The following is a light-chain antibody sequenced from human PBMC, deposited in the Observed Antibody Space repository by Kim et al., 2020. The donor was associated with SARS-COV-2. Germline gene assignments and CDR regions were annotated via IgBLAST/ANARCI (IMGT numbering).Light chain of an antibody. V-gene: IGLV3-25*03. Sequence: SYELTQPPSESVSPGQTARITCSGDALSKIFAYWYQQKSGQAPVLVIYNDSEKPSGIPERFSGSSSGTTVTLTISGVQAEDEADYYCQSADSSGTTWVFG. CDR3: QSADSSGTTWV. J-gene: IGLJ3*02. CDR1: ALSKIF. CDR2: NDS.